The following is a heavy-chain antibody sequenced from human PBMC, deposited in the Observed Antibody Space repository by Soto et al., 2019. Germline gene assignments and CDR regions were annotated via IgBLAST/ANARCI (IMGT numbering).Heavy chain of an antibody. V-gene: IGHV2-5*02. CDR1: GFSLSNSRVG. CDR2: IYRDADK. D-gene: IGHD3-9*01. Sequence: KFGPTLVNHTQTHTLTCTFSGFSLSNSRVGVGWIRQPPGKGLEWHALIYRDADKRYSTSLKNRLTITKDTSKNQVVLTMTNMDPVDTATFFFAHKTQYDILTGYPSNWFDPWGQGTLVTVSS. J-gene: IGHJ5*02. CDR3: AHKTQYDILTGYPSNWFDP.